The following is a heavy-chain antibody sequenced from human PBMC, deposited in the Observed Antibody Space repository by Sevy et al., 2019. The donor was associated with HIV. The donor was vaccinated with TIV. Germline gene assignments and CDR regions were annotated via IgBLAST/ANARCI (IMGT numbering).Heavy chain of an antibody. CDR3: DRDSKGGLDV. CDR2: IKLDGDEK. J-gene: IGHJ6*02. Sequence: GGSLRLSCTASGFSFRSYWMTWVRQAPGMGLEWVANIKLDGDEKYYVESLKGRFTISRDNVKNSLYLQMNNLRAEDTAVYYCDRDSKGGLDVWGQGTTVTVSS. V-gene: IGHV3-7*01. D-gene: IGHD4-4*01. CDR1: GFSFRSYW.